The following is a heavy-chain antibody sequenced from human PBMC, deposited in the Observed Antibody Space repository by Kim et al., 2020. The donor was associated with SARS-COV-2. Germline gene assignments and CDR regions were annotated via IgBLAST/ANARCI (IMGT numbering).Heavy chain of an antibody. J-gene: IGHJ4*02. CDR2: NRKK. V-gene: IGHV1-18*01. D-gene: IGHD1-26*01. CDR3: ARDIELLDY. Sequence: NRKKNYVQKFQGRVTMTTDTPTSTAYMELRSLRSDDTAMYYCARDIELLDYWGQGTLVTVSS.